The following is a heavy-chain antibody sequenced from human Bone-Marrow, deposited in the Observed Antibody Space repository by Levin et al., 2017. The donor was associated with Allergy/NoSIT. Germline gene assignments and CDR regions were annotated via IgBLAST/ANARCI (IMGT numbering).Heavy chain of an antibody. CDR1: GFTFSTYW. CDR3: ARDRFYSDSGSNFSWFDP. Sequence: RSGGSLRLSFAASGFTFSTYWMHWVRQAPGKGLVWVSRIQSNGKTNYADSVKGRFTISRDNAKNTLYLQMNSLTVEDTAVYYCARDRFYSDSGSNFSWFDPWGQGTLVTVSS. V-gene: IGHV3-74*01. CDR2: IQSNGKT. D-gene: IGHD3-10*01. J-gene: IGHJ5*02.